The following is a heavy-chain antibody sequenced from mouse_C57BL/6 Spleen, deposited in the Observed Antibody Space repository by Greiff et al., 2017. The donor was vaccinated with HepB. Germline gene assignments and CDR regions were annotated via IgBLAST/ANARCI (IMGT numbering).Heavy chain of an antibody. J-gene: IGHJ2*01. Sequence: VQLKQPGAELVRPGTSVKLSCKASGYTFTSYWMHWVKQRPGQGLEWIGVIDPSDSYTNYNQKFKGKATLTVDTSSSTAYMQLSSLTSEDSAVYYCARGSNHFDYWGQGTTLTVSS. D-gene: IGHD2-5*01. V-gene: IGHV1-59*01. CDR2: IDPSDSYT. CDR3: ARGSNHFDY. CDR1: GYTFTSYW.